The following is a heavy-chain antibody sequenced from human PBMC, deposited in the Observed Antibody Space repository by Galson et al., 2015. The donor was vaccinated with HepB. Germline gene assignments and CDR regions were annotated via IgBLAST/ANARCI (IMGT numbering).Heavy chain of an antibody. D-gene: IGHD3-10*01. Sequence: SLRLSCAASGFTFSSYAMSWVRQAPGKGLEWVSAISGSGGSTYYADSVKGRFTISRDNPKNTLYLQMNSLRAEDTAVYYCAKDWWYYYYGSGSYGDNWFDPWGQGTLVTVSS. CDR3: AKDWWYYYYGSGSYGDNWFDP. CDR2: ISGSGGST. V-gene: IGHV3-23*01. CDR1: GFTFSSYA. J-gene: IGHJ5*02.